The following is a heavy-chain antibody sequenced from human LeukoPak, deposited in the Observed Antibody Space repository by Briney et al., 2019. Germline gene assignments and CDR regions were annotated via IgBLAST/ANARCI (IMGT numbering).Heavy chain of an antibody. CDR2: MNPNSGYT. J-gene: IGHJ4*02. V-gene: IGHV1-8*03. D-gene: IGHD5-12*01. CDR3: ARGRSTGYPYYFEY. Sequence: GASVKVSCKASGYTFTTYDINWVRPATGQGLEWMGWMNPNSGYTGYAQKFQGRVTITRNTSISTAYMELSGLRSEDTAVYYCARGRSTGYPYYFEYWGQGTLVTVSS. CDR1: GYTFTTYD.